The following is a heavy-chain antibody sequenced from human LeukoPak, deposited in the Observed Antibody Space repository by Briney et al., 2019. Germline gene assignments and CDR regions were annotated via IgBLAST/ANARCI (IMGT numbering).Heavy chain of an antibody. Sequence: GGSLRLSCAASGSTFSDHYMSWIRQAPGKGLEWVANIKEDGGEKNYVDSVKGRFTISRDNAQNSLYLQMYSLRAEDTAVYYCASTPESGSFDYWGQGTLVTVSS. V-gene: IGHV3-7*01. CDR3: ASTPESGSFDY. D-gene: IGHD1-26*01. CDR2: IKEDGGEK. CDR1: GSTFSDHY. J-gene: IGHJ4*02.